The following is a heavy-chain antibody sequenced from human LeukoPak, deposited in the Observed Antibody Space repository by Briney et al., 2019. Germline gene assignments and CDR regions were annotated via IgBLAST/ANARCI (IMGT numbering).Heavy chain of an antibody. CDR1: GFTFSDYY. V-gene: IGHV3-11*01. Sequence: GGSLRLSCAASGFTFSDYYMSWIRQAPGKGLEWVSYISSSGSTIYYADSVKGRFTISRDNAKNSLYLQMNSLRAEDMALYYCAKDCRGTFYYFDYWGQGTLVTVSS. CDR3: AKDCRGTFYYFDY. CDR2: ISSSGSTI. D-gene: IGHD2-15*01. J-gene: IGHJ4*02.